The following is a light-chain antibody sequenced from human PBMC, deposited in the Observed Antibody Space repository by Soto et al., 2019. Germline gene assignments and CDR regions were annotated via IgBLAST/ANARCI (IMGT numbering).Light chain of an antibody. J-gene: IGKJ2*01. V-gene: IGKV3-11*01. CDR3: QQRSNWPPKYT. CDR1: QSVSSY. Sequence: EIVLTQSPTTLSLSPGERATLSCRASQSVSSYLAWYPQKPGQAPRLLIYDTSNRATGIPARFSGSGSGTDFTLTISRLEPEDFAVYYCQQRSNWPPKYTFGQGTKLEIK. CDR2: DTS.